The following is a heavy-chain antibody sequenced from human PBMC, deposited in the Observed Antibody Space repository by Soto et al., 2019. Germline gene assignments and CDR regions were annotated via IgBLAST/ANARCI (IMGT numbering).Heavy chain of an antibody. V-gene: IGHV4-4*07. CDR1: GGSISGHA. CDR3: AIAHANSDYYFSYYFDY. J-gene: IGHJ4*02. D-gene: IGHD5-12*01. CDR2: IYPSGST. Sequence: PSETLSLTCTVSGGSISGHAWIWVRQPAGRGLEWLGHIYPSGSTSYNPSLRSRVTMSLDTSNNQIFLNLTSVTAADTAVYYCAIAHANSDYYFSYYFDYWGQGSLVTVSS.